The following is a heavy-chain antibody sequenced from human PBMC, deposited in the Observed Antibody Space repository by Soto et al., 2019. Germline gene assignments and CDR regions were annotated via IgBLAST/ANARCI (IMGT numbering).Heavy chain of an antibody. J-gene: IGHJ6*02. D-gene: IGHD3-16*01. Sequence: GGSLRLSCAASRFTFSKYAMSWVRQAPGKGLEWVSAISGSGGSTYYADSVKGRFTISRDNSRSTLSLQMNSLRAEDTAVYNCARGGSLYYYYGIDVWGQGTTVTVSS. CDR3: ARGGSLYYYYGIDV. CDR2: ISGSGGST. V-gene: IGHV3-23*01. CDR1: RFTFSKYA.